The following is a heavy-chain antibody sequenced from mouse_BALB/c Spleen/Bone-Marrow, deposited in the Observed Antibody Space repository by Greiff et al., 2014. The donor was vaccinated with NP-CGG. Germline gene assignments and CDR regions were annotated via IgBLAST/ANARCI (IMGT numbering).Heavy chain of an antibody. J-gene: IGHJ2*01. CDR2: IYPGDGDT. CDR3: ARAGYGSSYDY. CDR1: GYVFSTYW. V-gene: IGHV1-80*01. Sequence: VQVVESGAELVRPGSSVKISCKASGYVFSTYWMNWVKQRPGQGLEWIGQIYPGDGDTNYNGKFKGTATLTADESSSTAYMQLSSLTSEDSAVYFGARAGYGSSYDYWGQGTTLTVAS. D-gene: IGHD1-1*01.